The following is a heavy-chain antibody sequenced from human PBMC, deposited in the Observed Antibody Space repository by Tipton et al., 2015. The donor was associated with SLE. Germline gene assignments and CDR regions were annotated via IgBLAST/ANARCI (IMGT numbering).Heavy chain of an antibody. V-gene: IGHV3-48*03. CDR3: AKEVGFMPTDAFDI. CDR2: ISSSGSTI. D-gene: IGHD2-8*01. CDR1: GFTFSSYE. J-gene: IGHJ3*02. Sequence: SLRLSCAASGFTFSSYEMNWVRQAPGKGLEWVSYISSSGSTIYYADSVKGRFTISRDNSKNTLYLQMNSLRAEDTAVYYCAKEVGFMPTDAFDIWGQGTMVTVSS.